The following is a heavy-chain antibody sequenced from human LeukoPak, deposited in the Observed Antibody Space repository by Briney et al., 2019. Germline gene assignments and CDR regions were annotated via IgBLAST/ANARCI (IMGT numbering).Heavy chain of an antibody. CDR1: GFTFSSYA. CDR2: ISGSGGSI. CDR3: ARDLQAYYGSGRADYFDY. J-gene: IGHJ4*02. Sequence: GGSLRLSCAVSGFTFSSYAMTWVRQAPGKGLEWVSAISGSGGSIYYADSVKGRFTISRDNSKNTLYLQMNSLRAEDTAVYYCARDLQAYYGSGRADYFDYWGQGTLVTVSS. V-gene: IGHV3-23*01. D-gene: IGHD3-10*01.